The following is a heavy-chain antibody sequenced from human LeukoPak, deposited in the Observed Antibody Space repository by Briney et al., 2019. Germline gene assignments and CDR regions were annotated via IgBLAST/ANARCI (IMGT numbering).Heavy chain of an antibody. Sequence: PSETLSLTCTVSGDSVSIYYWSWIRQPPGKGLEWIGYIYYRGNTNYNPSLKSRVTMAVDTSKNQFSLKVSSVAAADTAVYYCARVSVVYGMDVWGQGTTVTVSS. J-gene: IGHJ6*02. CDR2: IYYRGNT. V-gene: IGHV4-59*02. CDR3: ARVSVVYGMDV. CDR1: GDSVSIYY.